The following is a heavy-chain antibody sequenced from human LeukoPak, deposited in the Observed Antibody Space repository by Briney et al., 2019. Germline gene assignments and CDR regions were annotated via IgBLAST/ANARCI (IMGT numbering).Heavy chain of an antibody. Sequence: SVKVSCKASGGTFSSYAISLVRQAPGQGLEWMGRIIPILGIANYAQKFQGRVTITADKSTSTAYMELSSLRSEDTAVYYCATDDYSYFDYWGQGTLVTVSS. V-gene: IGHV1-69*04. J-gene: IGHJ4*02. CDR1: GGTFSSYA. CDR2: IIPILGIA. D-gene: IGHD5-12*01. CDR3: ATDDYSYFDY.